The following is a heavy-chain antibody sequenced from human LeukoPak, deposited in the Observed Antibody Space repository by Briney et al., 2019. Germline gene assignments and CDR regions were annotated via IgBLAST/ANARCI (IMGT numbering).Heavy chain of an antibody. J-gene: IGHJ6*02. V-gene: IGHV4-34*01. D-gene: IGHD6-13*01. CDR2: INHSGST. Sequence: SETLSLTCAVYGGSFSGYYWSWIRQPPGKGLEWIGEINHSGSTNYNPSLKSRVTISVDTSKNQFSLKLSSVTAADTAVYYCARLGIYSSSWYRNGMDVWGQGTTVTVSS. CDR1: GGSFSGYY. CDR3: ARLGIYSSSWYRNGMDV.